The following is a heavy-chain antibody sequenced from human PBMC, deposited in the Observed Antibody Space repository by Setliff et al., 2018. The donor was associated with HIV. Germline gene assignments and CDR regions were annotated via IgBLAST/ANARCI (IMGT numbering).Heavy chain of an antibody. CDR2: IYHNGIT. J-gene: IGHJ4*02. CDR1: GYSISSGYF. CDR3: ARGRLETTYD. Sequence: SETLSLTCNVSGYSISSGYFWGWIRQPPGKGLELIGNIYHNGITYYNPSLKSRVTISVDTSKNHFSLKVRSVTAADTAVYYCARGRLETTYDWGQGMLVTVSS. V-gene: IGHV4-38-2*02. D-gene: IGHD3-10*01.